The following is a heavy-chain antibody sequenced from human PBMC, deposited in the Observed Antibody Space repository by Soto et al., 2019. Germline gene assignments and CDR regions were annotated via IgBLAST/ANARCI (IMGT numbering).Heavy chain of an antibody. D-gene: IGHD3-22*01. V-gene: IGHV4-59*01. CDR1: GGSISSYY. J-gene: IGHJ4*02. CDR3: ARGREYYDSSGYHYYFDY. Sequence: LSLTCTVSGGSISSYYWSWIRQPPGKGLEWIGYIYFTGSTNYNPSLKSRVTISVDTSKIQFSLKLSSVTAADTAVYYCARGREYYDSSGYHYYFDYWGQGTLVTVSS. CDR2: IYFTGST.